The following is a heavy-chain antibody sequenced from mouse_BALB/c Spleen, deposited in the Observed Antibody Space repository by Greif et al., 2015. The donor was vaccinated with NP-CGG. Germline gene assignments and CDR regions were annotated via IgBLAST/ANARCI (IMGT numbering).Heavy chain of an antibody. CDR1: GYTFTDYW. V-gene: IGHV1-69*01. Sequence: QVQLQQPGAELVMPGASVKMSCKASGYTFTDYWMHWVKQRPGQGLEWIGAIDTSDSYTSYNQKFKGKATLTVDESSSTAYMQLSSLTSEDSAVYYCARRLTGAMDYWGQGTSVTVSS. CDR2: IDTSDSYT. CDR3: ARRLTGAMDY. D-gene: IGHD4-1*01. J-gene: IGHJ4*01.